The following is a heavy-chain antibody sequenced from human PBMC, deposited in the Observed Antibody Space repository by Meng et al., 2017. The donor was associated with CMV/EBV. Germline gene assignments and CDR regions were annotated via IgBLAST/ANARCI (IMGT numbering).Heavy chain of an antibody. D-gene: IGHD6-13*01. CDR1: GYTFTSYD. CDR3: ARGVAAAGTPDWFDP. J-gene: IGHJ5*02. CDR2: MNPNSGNT. Sequence: ASAKVSCKASGYTFTSYDINWVRQATGQGLEWMGWMNPNSGNTGYAQKFQGRVTMTRNTSISTAYMELSSLRSEDTAVYYCARGVAAAGTPDWFDPWGQGTLVTVSS. V-gene: IGHV1-8*01.